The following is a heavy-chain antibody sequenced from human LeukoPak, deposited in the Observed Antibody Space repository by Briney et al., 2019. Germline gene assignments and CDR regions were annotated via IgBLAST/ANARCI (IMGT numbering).Heavy chain of an antibody. Sequence: GESLRISCKGSGYSFTSHWISWVRQMPGKGLEWMGRIAPSDSYTNYRPSFQGHVTISADKSISTAYLQWSSLKAPDTAMYYCARHRDCSSGACYPDYWGPGTLVTVSS. CDR2: IAPSDSYT. CDR3: ARHRDCSSGACYPDY. J-gene: IGHJ4*02. D-gene: IGHD2-15*01. CDR1: GYSFTSHW. V-gene: IGHV5-10-1*01.